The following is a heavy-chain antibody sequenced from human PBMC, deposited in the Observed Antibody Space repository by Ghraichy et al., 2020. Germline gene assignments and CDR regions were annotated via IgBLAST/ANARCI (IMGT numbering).Heavy chain of an antibody. V-gene: IGHV1-46*01. D-gene: IGHD6-19*01. Sequence: ASVKVSCKASGYTFTSYYMHWVRQAPGQGLEWMGIINPSGGSTSYAQKFQGRVTMTRDTSTSTVYMELSSLRSEDTAVYYCARSFEVAVAGNVGGWFDPWGQGTLVTVSS. CDR3: ARSFEVAVAGNVGGWFDP. J-gene: IGHJ5*02. CDR2: INPSGGST. CDR1: GYTFTSYY.